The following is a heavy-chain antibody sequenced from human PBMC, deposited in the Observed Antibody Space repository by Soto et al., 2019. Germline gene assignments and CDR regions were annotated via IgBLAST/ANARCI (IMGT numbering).Heavy chain of an antibody. J-gene: IGHJ6*04. D-gene: IGHD3-10*01. CDR3: ARRAGTMVRIYGMDV. CDR2: INHSGST. CDR1: GGSFSGYY. Sequence: SETLSLTCAVYGGSFSGYYWSWIRQPPGKGLEWIGEINHSGSTNYNPSLKSRVTISVDTSKNQFSLKLSSVNAADTAVYYCARRAGTMVRIYGMDVWGKGTTVNVSS. V-gene: IGHV4-34*01.